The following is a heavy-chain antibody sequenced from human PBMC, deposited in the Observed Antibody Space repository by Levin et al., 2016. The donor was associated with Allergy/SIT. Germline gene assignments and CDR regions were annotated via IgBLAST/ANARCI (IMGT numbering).Heavy chain of an antibody. V-gene: IGHV4-39*01. CDR1: GDSIGSNSYN. J-gene: IGHJ5*02. Sequence: SETLSLTCTVSGDSIGSNSYNWGWVRQPPGKGPEWIGSLHYSGTIYYNPSLNSRVTISVDTSKNQFSLRLTSVTAADTAVYYCARHGCGGIRCIATMGWFDPWGQGSLVTVSS. D-gene: IGHD2-21*01. CDR3: ARHGCGGIRCIATMGWFDP. CDR2: LHYSGTI.